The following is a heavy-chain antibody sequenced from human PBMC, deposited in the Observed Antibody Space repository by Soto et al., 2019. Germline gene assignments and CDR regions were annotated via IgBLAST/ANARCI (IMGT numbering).Heavy chain of an antibody. Sequence: EVHLVESGGGLVQTGGSLRLSCAIFESTVSRDWMNWVRQAPGKGLEWVAHINQDGSEKYYVDSVKGRFTISRDNAKKSLYLQMNSLIPADTAMFFCFGGLGDAFWGYVTLFTVSS. D-gene: IGHD1-26*01. V-gene: IGHV3-7*01. CDR2: INQDGSEK. CDR3: FGGLGDAF. CDR1: ESTVSRDW. J-gene: IGHJ2*01.